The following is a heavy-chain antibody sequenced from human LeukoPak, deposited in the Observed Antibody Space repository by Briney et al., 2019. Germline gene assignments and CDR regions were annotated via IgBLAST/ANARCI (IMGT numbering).Heavy chain of an antibody. V-gene: IGHV4-59*08. CDR1: GGSISSYY. CDR3: ARHLIGLGWLLPARCDAFDI. J-gene: IGHJ3*02. D-gene: IGHD3-22*01. CDR2: IYYSGST. Sequence: KPSETLSLTCTVSGGSISSYYWSWIRQPPGKGLEWIGYIYYSGSTNYNPSLKSRVTISVDTSKNQFSLKLSSVTAADTAVYYCARHLIGLGWLLPARCDAFDIWGQGTMVTVSS.